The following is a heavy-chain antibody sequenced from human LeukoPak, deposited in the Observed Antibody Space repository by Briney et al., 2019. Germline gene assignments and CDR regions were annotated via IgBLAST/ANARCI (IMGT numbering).Heavy chain of an antibody. V-gene: IGHV3-30*18. Sequence: PGRSLRLSCAASGFTFSSYGMHWVRQAPGKGLEWVAVISYDGSNQYYADSVKGRFTISRDNSKNTLYLQMNSLRAEDTAVYYCAKTDQAEIYGGNSLAHDYWGQGTLVTVSS. J-gene: IGHJ4*02. CDR3: AKTDQAEIYGGNSLAHDY. CDR1: GFTFSSYG. D-gene: IGHD4-23*01. CDR2: ISYDGSNQ.